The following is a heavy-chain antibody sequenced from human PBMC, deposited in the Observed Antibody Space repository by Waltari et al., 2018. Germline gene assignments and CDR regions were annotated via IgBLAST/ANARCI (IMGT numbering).Heavy chain of an antibody. V-gene: IGHV4-61*09. CDR2: IYTRGGS. Sequence: HVHLQESGPGVVKPSQTLSLTCTLSVGSISSGRYYWSWIRQPAGKGLGWIGYIYTRGGSNYNPTRNSRVTISVDTAKYQFSLKLSSVTAADTAVYYGAGDRGGYRGPFDYWGQGTLVTVAS. CDR1: VGSISSGRYY. D-gene: IGHD1-26*01. CDR3: AGDRGGYRGPFDY. J-gene: IGHJ4*02.